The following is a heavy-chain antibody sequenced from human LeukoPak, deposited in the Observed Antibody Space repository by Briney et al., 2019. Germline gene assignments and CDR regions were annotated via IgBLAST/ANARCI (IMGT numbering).Heavy chain of an antibody. CDR3: ARHYGGNSDSGY. J-gene: IGHJ4*02. Sequence: VGSLRLSCAASGFTFSSGSMNCGRQAPGKGLEWVSYISSGSSAIYYADSVKGRFTISRDNAKNSLYLQMNSLRAEDTAVYYCARHYGGNSDSGYWGQGTLVTVSS. V-gene: IGHV3-48*01. D-gene: IGHD4-23*01. CDR2: ISSGSSAI. CDR1: GFTFSSGS.